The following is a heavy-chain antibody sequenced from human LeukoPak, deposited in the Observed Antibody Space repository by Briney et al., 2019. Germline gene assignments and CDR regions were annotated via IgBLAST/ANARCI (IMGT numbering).Heavy chain of an antibody. CDR3: AREVGSSRYYGMDV. V-gene: IGHV1-69*04. J-gene: IGHJ6*02. CDR2: IIPILGIA. CDR1: GGTFSSYA. D-gene: IGHD6-13*01. Sequence: SVKVSCKASGGTFSSYAISWVRQAPGQGLEWMGRIIPILGIANYAQKFQGRVTITADKSTSTAYMELSSLRSDDTAVYYCAREVGSSRYYGMDVWGQGTTVTVSS.